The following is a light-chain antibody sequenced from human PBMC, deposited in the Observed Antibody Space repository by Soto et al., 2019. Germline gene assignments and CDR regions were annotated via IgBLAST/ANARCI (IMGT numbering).Light chain of an antibody. V-gene: IGKV3-20*01. CDR1: QSVSSSY. Sequence: VLPHSPRTQPLAPGERASLSFRARQSVSSSYLAWYQQKPGQAPRLLIYGASSRATGIPDRFSGSGCGTDFALTISRLEPEDFAVYYCQQCGSSLWTFGQGTKVDI. CDR3: QQCGSSLWT. CDR2: GAS. J-gene: IGKJ1*01.